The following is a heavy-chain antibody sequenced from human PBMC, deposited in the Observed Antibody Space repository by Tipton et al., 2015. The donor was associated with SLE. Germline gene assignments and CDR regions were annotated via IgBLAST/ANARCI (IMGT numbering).Heavy chain of an antibody. CDR1: GFTFSSYS. V-gene: IGHV3-53*04. CDR3: ARDRSYYYYYYMDV. CDR2: IYRDGTT. J-gene: IGHJ6*03. Sequence: QLVQSGGGLVKPGGSLRLSCAASGFTFSSYSMNWVRQAPGEGLEWVSCIYRDGTTYYRDSVKGRFAISRDNSKNTLYLQMNGLRPEDTAVYYCARDRSYYYYYYMDVWGKGTTVTVSS.